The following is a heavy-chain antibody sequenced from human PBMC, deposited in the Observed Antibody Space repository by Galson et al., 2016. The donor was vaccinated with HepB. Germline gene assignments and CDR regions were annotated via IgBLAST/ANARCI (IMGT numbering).Heavy chain of an antibody. J-gene: IGHJ4*02. CDR3: TREQESAGDY. V-gene: IGHV4-39*02. Sequence: ETLSLTCTVPGGSVSSRTYYWAWVRQPPGKGLEWIGSINYSGRTFYRPSLKSRLTISIDTSKNQFSLKLNSVTAADTAIYYCTREQESAGDYWGQGALVTVSS. CDR1: GGSVSSRTYY. D-gene: IGHD6-13*01. CDR2: INYSGRT.